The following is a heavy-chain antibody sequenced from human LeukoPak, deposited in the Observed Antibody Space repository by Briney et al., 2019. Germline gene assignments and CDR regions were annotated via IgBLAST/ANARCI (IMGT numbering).Heavy chain of an antibody. CDR1: GFTFSSYS. J-gene: IGHJ3*02. CDR3: ARDWVEDYYDSSGYLGQAAFDI. CDR2: ISSSSSTI. V-gene: IGHV3-48*02. D-gene: IGHD3-22*01. Sequence: GGSLRLSCAASGFTFSSYSMNWVRQAPGKGLEWVSYISSSSSTIYYADSVKGRFTISRDNAKNSLYLQMNSLRDEDTAVYYCARDWVEDYYDSSGYLGQAAFDIWGQGTMVTVSS.